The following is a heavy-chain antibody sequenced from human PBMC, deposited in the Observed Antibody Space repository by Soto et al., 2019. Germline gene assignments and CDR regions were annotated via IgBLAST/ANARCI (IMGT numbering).Heavy chain of an antibody. D-gene: IGHD6-19*01. CDR2: ISAYNVNT. V-gene: IGHV1-18*01. CDR1: GYTFTTYG. CDR3: ARRLGSGWYDDAFDI. J-gene: IGHJ3*02. Sequence: ASVKVSCKASGYTFTTYGVSWVRQAPGQGLEWMGWISAYNVNTNYAQKLQGRATMTTDTSTSTAYMELRSLRSDDTAVYYCARRLGSGWYDDAFDIWGQGTLVTVSS.